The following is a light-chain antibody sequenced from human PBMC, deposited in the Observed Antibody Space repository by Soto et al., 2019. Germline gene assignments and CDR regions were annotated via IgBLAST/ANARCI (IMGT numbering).Light chain of an antibody. Sequence: EIVMTQSPATLSVSPGGRVTLSCRASQSVSNKLAWYQQKPGQAPRLLIYDASTRATGIPARFSGSGSGTEFTLTISSLQSEDFAVYCCQQYDTWPPTFGQGTKVEIE. CDR1: QSVSNK. V-gene: IGKV3-15*01. J-gene: IGKJ1*01. CDR2: DAS. CDR3: QQYDTWPPT.